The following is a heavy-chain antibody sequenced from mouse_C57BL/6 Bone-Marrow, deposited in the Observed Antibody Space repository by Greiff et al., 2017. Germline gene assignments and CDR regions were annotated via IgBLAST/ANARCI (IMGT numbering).Heavy chain of an antibody. V-gene: IGHV1-74*01. D-gene: IGHD1-1*01. CDR1: GYTFTSYW. CDR2: IHPSDSDS. CDR3: AIPTDGSSYKDDY. Sequence: QVQLQQSGAELVKPGASVKVSCKASGYTFTSYWMHWVKQRPGQGLGRIGRIHPSDSDSNYNQKFKGKATLTVDKSSSTAYMQLSSLASEDSAVYYCAIPTDGSSYKDDYWGKGTTLTVSS. J-gene: IGHJ2*01.